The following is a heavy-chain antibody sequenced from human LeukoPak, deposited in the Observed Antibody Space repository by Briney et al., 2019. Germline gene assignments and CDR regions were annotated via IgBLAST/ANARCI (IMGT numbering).Heavy chain of an antibody. J-gene: IGHJ3*02. V-gene: IGHV3-74*01. Sequence: GGSLRPSCEASGLTFSRYWMHWVRQPPGGGLVWVSRVNPDGSTTKYADSVKGRFTISRDNAKNTLYLQMNSLGVEDTATYHCATGAGSGNNRPPDVFDIWGQGALVTVSS. CDR2: VNPDGSTT. CDR1: GLTFSRYW. CDR3: ATGAGSGNNRPPDVFDI. D-gene: IGHD4-23*01.